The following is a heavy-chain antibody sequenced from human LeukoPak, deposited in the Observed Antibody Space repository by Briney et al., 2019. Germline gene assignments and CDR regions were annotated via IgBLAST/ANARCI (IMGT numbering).Heavy chain of an antibody. V-gene: IGHV4-34*01. J-gene: IGHJ4*02. CDR1: GGSFSGYY. D-gene: IGHD5-18*01. CDR2: INHSGST. Sequence: SETLSLTCAVYGGSFSGYYWSWIRQPPGKGLEWIGEINHSGSTNYNPSLKSRVTISVDTSKSQFSLKLTSVTAADTAVYYCARNRSYGYKYWGQGTPVTVSS. CDR3: ARNRSYGYKY.